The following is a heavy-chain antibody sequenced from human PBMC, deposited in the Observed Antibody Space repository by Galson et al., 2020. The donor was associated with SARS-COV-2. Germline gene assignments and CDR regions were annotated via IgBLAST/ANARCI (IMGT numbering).Heavy chain of an antibody. Sequence: GESLKISCAASGFSFSRYGMHWVLHAPGKGLEWVALISSDGSNKDYADSVKGRFTISRDNSKNTLYLQMNSLRAEDTAVYYCAKDPASAAAGFGDCWGQGTLVTVSS. V-gene: IGHV3-30*18. D-gene: IGHD6-13*01. J-gene: IGHJ4*02. CDR1: GFSFSRYG. CDR2: ISSDGSNK. CDR3: AKDPASAAAGFGDC.